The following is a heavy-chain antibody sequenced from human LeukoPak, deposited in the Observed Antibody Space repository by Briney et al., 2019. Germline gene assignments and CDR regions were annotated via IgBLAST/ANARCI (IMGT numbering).Heavy chain of an antibody. D-gene: IGHD2-8*01. CDR3: ARAADCTNGVCYDWFQP. Sequence: ASVKVSCKASGYTFTGCYRHWVRQAPGQGLEWMGWINPNSGGTNYAQKFQGRVTMTRDTSISTAYMELSRLRSDDTAVYYCARAADCTNGVCYDWFQPRCQGTLVTVSS. CDR2: INPNSGGT. V-gene: IGHV1-2*02. J-gene: IGHJ5*02. CDR1: GYTFTGCY.